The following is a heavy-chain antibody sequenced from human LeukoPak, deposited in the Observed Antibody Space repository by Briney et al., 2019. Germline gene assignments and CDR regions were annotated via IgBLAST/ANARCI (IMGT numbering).Heavy chain of an antibody. D-gene: IGHD2-15*01. Sequence: PSETLSLTCTVSGGSISSGSYYWSWLRQPAGQGLEWIGRIYTSESANYNPSLKGRVAISLDTSKNQFSLKLSSVTAADTAVYYCARHLGYCSGGSCYLFDYWGQGTLVTVSS. J-gene: IGHJ4*02. CDR2: IYTSESA. V-gene: IGHV4-61*02. CDR1: GGSISSGSYY. CDR3: ARHLGYCSGGSCYLFDY.